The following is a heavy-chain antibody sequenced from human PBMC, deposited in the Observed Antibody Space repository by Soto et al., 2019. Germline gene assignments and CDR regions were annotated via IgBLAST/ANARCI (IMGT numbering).Heavy chain of an antibody. D-gene: IGHD6-19*01. J-gene: IGHJ4*02. CDR1: GGSIGSYY. CDR3: VRHPSGWYDY. V-gene: IGHV4-59*08. CDR2: IYYNGAT. Sequence: SETLSLTCTVSGGSIGSYYWSWIRQSPGKGLEWIGYIYYNGATNYNPSLKTRVTMSVDTSKNQFSLKVNSVTAADTAVHYCVRHPSGWYDYWGPGTLVTVSS.